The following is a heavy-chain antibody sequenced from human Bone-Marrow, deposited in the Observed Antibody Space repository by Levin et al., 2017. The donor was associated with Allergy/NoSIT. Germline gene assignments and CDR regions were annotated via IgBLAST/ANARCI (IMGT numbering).Heavy chain of an antibody. CDR3: AKDSGIAVAGTGYFDL. J-gene: IGHJ2*01. CDR2: ISGSGGST. CDR1: GFTFSSYA. D-gene: IGHD6-19*01. Sequence: GGSLRLSCAASGFTFSSYAMSWVRQAPGKGLEWVSAISGSGGSTYYADSVKGRFTISRDNSKNTLYLQMNSLRAEDTAVYYCAKDSGIAVAGTGYFDLWGRGTLVTVSS. V-gene: IGHV3-23*01.